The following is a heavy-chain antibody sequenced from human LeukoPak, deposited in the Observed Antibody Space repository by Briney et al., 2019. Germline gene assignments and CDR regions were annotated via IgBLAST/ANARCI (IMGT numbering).Heavy chain of an antibody. D-gene: IGHD1-7*01. CDR2: INSDGSWT. V-gene: IGHV3-74*01. CDR3: AKEGELELPLYYFDY. Sequence: GGSLRLSCAASGNYWMHWVRQVPGKGLVWVSHINSDGSWTSYADSVKGRFTISRDNSKNTLYLQMNSLRAEDTAVYYCAKEGELELPLYYFDYWGQGTLVTVSS. CDR1: GNYW. J-gene: IGHJ4*02.